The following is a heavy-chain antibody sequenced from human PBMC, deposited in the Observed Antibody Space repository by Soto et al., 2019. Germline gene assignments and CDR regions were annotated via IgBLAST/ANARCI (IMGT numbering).Heavy chain of an antibody. CDR1: DRSISNYD. Sequence: PSVPQSLTNTVVDRSISNYDGSCIRPHQGEGLEWIGYIYYSGSTNYNPSLKSRVTISVATSKHQVSLKLSSATAADTAVYYCASLPNCSGRSRYGDFGYWRHGTPDTVCS. J-gene: IGHJ4*01. V-gene: IGHV4-59*01. D-gene: IGHD2-15*01. CDR2: IYYSGST. CDR3: ASLPNCSGRSRYGDFGY.